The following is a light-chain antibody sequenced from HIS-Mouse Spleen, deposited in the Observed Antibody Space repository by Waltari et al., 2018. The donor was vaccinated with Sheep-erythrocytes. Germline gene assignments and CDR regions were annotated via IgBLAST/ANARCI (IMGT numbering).Light chain of an antibody. V-gene: IGKV1-12*01. Sequence: IQITQSPSSVSASVGDRVTITCRASQGFSRWLAWYQQKPGKAPKRLIYAASRLQRGVPSRCRGQGSETDFTLTISSLRPEDFATYDCRQANSFPQPFGQGTKVEIK. CDR3: RQANSFPQP. CDR1: QGFSRW. CDR2: AAS. J-gene: IGKJ1*01.